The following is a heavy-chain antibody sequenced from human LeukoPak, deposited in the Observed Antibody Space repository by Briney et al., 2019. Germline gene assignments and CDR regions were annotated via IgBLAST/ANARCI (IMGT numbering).Heavy chain of an antibody. V-gene: IGHV1-46*01. CDR3: AREIKGIGLDY. J-gene: IGHJ4*02. CDR2: INPSGGST. CDR1: GYTFTSYY. D-gene: IGHD3/OR15-3a*01. Sequence: ASVKVSCKASGYTFTSYYMHWVRQAPGQGLEWMGIINPSGGSTSYAQKFQGRVTMTRDMSTSTVNMELSSLRSEDTAVYYCAREIKGIGLDYWGQGTLVTVSS.